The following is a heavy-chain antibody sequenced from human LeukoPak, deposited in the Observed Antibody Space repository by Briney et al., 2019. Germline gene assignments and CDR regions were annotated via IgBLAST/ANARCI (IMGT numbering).Heavy chain of an antibody. CDR2: IHYDGTNE. J-gene: IGHJ4*02. CDR1: GFTFSSYG. V-gene: IGHV3-30*02. D-gene: IGHD3-16*02. Sequence: GSLRLSCAASGFTFSSYGMHWVRQAPGKGLEWVAFIHYDGTNEYYADSVKGRFTISRDNSKNTLYLEMNSLTAADTAVYYCARVGFYDYVWGSYRYRFDYWGQGTLVTVSS. CDR3: ARVGFYDYVWGSYRYRFDY.